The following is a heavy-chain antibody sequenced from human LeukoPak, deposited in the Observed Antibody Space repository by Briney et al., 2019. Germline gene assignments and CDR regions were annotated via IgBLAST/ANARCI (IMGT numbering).Heavy chain of an antibody. CDR2: IYYSGST. Sequence: SETLSLTCTVSGGSISSSTNYWGWIRQPPGKGLEWIGSIYYSGSTYYNPSLKSRVTISVDTSKNQFSLKLSSVTAADTAVYYCARQATYYYDSSGYYHAFDIWGQGTMVTVSS. CDR1: GGSISSSTNY. CDR3: ARQATYYYDSSGYYHAFDI. D-gene: IGHD3-22*01. V-gene: IGHV4-39*01. J-gene: IGHJ3*02.